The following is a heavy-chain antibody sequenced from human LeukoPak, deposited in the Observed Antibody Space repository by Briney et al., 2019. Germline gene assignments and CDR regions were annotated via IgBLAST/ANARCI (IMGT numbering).Heavy chain of an antibody. Sequence: ETLSLTCAVYGGSFSGYYWSWIRQPPGKGLEWIGEINHSGSTNYNPSLKSRVTISVDTSKNQFSLKLSSVTAADTAVYYCARRSYYYASGSPPRYWGQGTLVTVSS. CDR1: GGSFSGYY. CDR3: ARRSYYYASGSPPRY. J-gene: IGHJ4*02. D-gene: IGHD3-10*01. CDR2: INHSGST. V-gene: IGHV4-34*01.